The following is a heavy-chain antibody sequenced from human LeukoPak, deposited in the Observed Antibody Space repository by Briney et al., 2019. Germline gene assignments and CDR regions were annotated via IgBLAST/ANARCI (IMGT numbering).Heavy chain of an antibody. J-gene: IGHJ4*02. D-gene: IGHD2-21*02. Sequence: PSETLSLTCSVSDASITRSSYYWGWIRQTPGEGLDWIGSIYYSGIAYYNPSLQGRVTMSVDTSKNQFSLKLNSVTVADTAVYFCARLRVTTGFDYWGQGIPVTVSS. CDR3: ARLRVTTGFDY. V-gene: IGHV4-39*01. CDR2: IYYSGIA. CDR1: DASITRSSYY.